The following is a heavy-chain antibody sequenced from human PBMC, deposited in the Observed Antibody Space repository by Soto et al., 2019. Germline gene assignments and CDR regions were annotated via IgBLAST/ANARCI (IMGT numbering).Heavy chain of an antibody. J-gene: IGHJ4*02. CDR1: GYTFTSYY. Sequence: ASVKVSCKASGYTFTSYYMHWVRQAPGQGLEWMGIINPSGGSTSYAQKFQGRVTMTRDTSTSTVYMELSSLRSEDTAVYYCARDPSPGRAPPSSSPYDYWGQGTLVTVSS. V-gene: IGHV1-46*01. CDR2: INPSGGST. CDR3: ARDPSPGRAPPSSSPYDY.